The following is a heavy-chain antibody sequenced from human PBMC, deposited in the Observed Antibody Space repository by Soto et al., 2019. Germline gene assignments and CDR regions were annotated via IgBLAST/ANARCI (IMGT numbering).Heavy chain of an antibody. J-gene: IGHJ6*02. V-gene: IGHV4-31*03. CDR3: ARGGRRSPVMDV. CDR2: IYYSGST. Sequence: QVQLQEAGPGLVKPSQTLSLTCTVSCGSISSGGYYWSWIRQHPGKGLEWIGYIYYSGSTYYNPSLKSRVTISIDTSKNQFSLKLSSVTAADTAVYYCARGGRRSPVMDVWGQGTTVTVSS. CDR1: CGSISSGGYY.